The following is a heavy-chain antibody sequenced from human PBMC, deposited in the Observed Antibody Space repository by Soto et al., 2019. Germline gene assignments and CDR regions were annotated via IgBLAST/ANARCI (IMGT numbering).Heavy chain of an antibody. D-gene: IGHD2-2*01. V-gene: IGHV3-23*01. J-gene: IGHJ4*02. CDR3: AKGTLFGVVAAYFMYYFES. CDR1: GFTFSSYA. CDR2: ISGSGDSS. Sequence: GGSLRLSCAASGFTFSSYAMSWVRQTPGKGLEWVSAISGSGDSSYYADSVKGRFTVSRDNSKNTLYLQMNSLRAEDTAVYYCAKGTLFGVVAAYFMYYFESWGQGTLVTVSS.